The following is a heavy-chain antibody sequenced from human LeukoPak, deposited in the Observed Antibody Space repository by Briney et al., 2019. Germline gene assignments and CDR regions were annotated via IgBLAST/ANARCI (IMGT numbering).Heavy chain of an antibody. CDR1: GFTFSSYS. CDR3: AKVGPINSYMDV. V-gene: IGHV3-23*01. J-gene: IGHJ6*03. Sequence: GGSLRLSCAASGFTFSSYSMNWVRQAPGKGLEWVSVISGSGISTYYADPVKGRFTISRDNSKNTLYLQMDSLRAEDTAVYYCAKVGPINSYMDVWGKGTTVTVSS. D-gene: IGHD5-24*01. CDR2: ISGSGIST.